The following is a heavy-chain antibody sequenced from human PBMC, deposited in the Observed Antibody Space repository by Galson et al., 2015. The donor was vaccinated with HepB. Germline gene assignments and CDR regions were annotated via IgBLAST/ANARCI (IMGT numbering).Heavy chain of an antibody. CDR2: IYYSGST. J-gene: IGHJ6*02. D-gene: IGHD1-26*01. CDR1: GGSISSYY. CDR3: ARASSGSYYGGVFYYYYGMDV. Sequence: ETLSLTCTVSGGSISSYYWSWIRQPPGKGLEWIGYIYYSGSTNYNPSLKSRVTISVDTSKNQFSLKLSSVTAADTAVYYCARASSGSYYGGVFYYYYGMDVWGQGTTVTVSS. V-gene: IGHV4-59*01.